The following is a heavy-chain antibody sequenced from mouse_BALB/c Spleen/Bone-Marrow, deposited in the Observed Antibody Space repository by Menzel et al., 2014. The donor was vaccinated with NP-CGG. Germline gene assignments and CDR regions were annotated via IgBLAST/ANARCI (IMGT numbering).Heavy chain of an antibody. V-gene: IGHV5-9-1*01. D-gene: IGHD5-1-1*01. Sequence: EVMLVESGGGLVKPGGSLKLSCAASGFTFSSYAMSWIRQTPEKRLEWVATISSGGNYTYYPDSVKERFTISRDNAKNTLYLQMSSLRSEDTAMYYCARPNTDYFDYWGQGTTLTVSS. CDR3: ARPNTDYFDY. CDR2: ISSGGNYT. J-gene: IGHJ2*01. CDR1: GFTFSSYA.